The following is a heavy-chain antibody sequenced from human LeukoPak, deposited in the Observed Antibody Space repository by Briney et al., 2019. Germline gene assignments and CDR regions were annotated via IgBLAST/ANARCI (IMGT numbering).Heavy chain of an antibody. CDR3: ARIEGLSLGVPGDYHYYYMDV. V-gene: IGHV1-18*01. CDR1: GYTFTSYG. D-gene: IGHD3-16*01. J-gene: IGHJ6*03. Sequence: ASVKVSCKASGYTFTSYGISWVRQAPGQGLEWMGWISAYNGNTNYAQKLQGRVTMTTDTSTSTAYMELRSLRSDDTAVYYCARIEGLSLGVPGDYHYYYMDVWGKGTTVTVSS. CDR2: ISAYNGNT.